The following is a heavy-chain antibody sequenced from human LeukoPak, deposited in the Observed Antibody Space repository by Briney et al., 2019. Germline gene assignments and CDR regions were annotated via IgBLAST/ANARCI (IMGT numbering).Heavy chain of an antibody. Sequence: PGGSLRLSCAASGFTFSSYWMGWVRQAPGKGLEWVSAINNDGDNSFYADSVKGRFAISRDNSRNTLYLQMNSLRVEDTAVYYCAQQLGYCSGGSCYFTYWGQGTLVTVSS. CDR2: INNDGDNS. CDR1: GFTFSSYW. V-gene: IGHV3-23*01. D-gene: IGHD2-15*01. CDR3: AQQLGYCSGGSCYFTY. J-gene: IGHJ4*02.